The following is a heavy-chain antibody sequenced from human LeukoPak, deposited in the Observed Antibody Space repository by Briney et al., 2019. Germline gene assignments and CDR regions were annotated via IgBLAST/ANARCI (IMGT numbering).Heavy chain of an antibody. J-gene: IGHJ4*02. CDR2: ISGSGGST. Sequence: PGGSLRLSCAASGFTISSYAVSWVRQAPGKGLEWVSAISGSGGSTYYADSVKGRFTISRDNSKNTLYLQMNSLRGDDTAVYYCAKGHYDSWSGFYGIWYWGQGTLVTVSS. D-gene: IGHD3-3*01. CDR1: GFTISSYA. V-gene: IGHV3-23*01. CDR3: AKGHYDSWSGFYGIWY.